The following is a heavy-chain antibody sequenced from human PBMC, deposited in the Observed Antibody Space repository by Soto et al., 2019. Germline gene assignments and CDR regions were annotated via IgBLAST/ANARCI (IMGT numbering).Heavy chain of an antibody. D-gene: IGHD3-3*01. CDR1: AASITSYS. Sequence: XETLSLPCTVSAASITSYSWSWVRQTPGKGLDWIGYISYSGGTNYNPSLNSRVTISTHTSNNQFSLRLNSVTAEDTAVYYCARAISIYGVVTYGLDVWGQGHTVTVSS. CDR2: ISYSGGT. CDR3: ARAISIYGVVTYGLDV. J-gene: IGHJ6*02. V-gene: IGHV4-59*01.